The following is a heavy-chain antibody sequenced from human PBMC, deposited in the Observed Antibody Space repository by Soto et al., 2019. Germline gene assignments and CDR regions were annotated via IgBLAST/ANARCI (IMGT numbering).Heavy chain of an antibody. CDR1: GFTFSSYA. J-gene: IGHJ4*02. CDR3: AKDGQWELRPYYFDY. CDR2: ISGSGGST. V-gene: IGHV3-23*01. Sequence: GGSLRLSCAASGFTFSSYAMSWVRQAPGKGLEWVSAISGSGGSTYYADSVKGRFTISRDNSKNTLYLQMNSLRAEDTAVYYCAKDGQWELRPYYFDYWGQGTLVTVSS. D-gene: IGHD1-26*01.